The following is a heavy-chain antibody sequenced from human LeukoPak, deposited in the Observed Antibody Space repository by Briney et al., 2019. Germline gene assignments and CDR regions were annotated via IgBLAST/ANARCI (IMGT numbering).Heavy chain of an antibody. D-gene: IGHD3-3*01. CDR2: ISSSSSYI. J-gene: IGHJ4*02. CDR3: ARAAIFGVVTEYYFDY. V-gene: IGHV3-21*01. Sequence: GGSLRLSCAASGFTSSGYWMSWVRQAPGKGLEWVSSISSSSSYIYYADSVKGRFTISRDNAKNSLYLQMNSLRAEDTAVYYCARAAIFGVVTEYYFDYWGQGTLVTVSS. CDR1: GFTSSGYW.